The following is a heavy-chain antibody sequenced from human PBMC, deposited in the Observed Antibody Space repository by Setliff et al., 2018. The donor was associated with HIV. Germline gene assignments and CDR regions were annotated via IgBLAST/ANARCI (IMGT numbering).Heavy chain of an antibody. D-gene: IGHD4-17*01. V-gene: IGHV1-69*04. J-gene: IGHJ6*02. CDR1: GGTLRSYG. CDR2: VIPVRDMA. Sequence: GASVKVSCKASGGTLRSYGMTWVRQAPGQGLEWMGTVIPVRDMANYAEKFQGRVTITADRSTSTSYMELRGLRSEDTAVYFCARETYFFDVTTFYSYALGVWGQGTTVNVSS. CDR3: ARETYFFDVTTFYSYALGV.